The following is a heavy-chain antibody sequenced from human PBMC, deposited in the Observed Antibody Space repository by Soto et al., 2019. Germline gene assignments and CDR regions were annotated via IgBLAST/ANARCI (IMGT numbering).Heavy chain of an antibody. CDR1: GFTFSDYW. V-gene: IGHV3-7*05. D-gene: IGHD3-10*01. CDR2: IKTDGSEK. J-gene: IGHJ4*02. Sequence: EVRLLESGGGLVQPGGSLRLSCAASGFTFSDYWMSWVRQAPGKGLECVANIKTDGSEKYYVDPVKGRFTISRDNAKNALEQQMNSVRAEDTAVYYCSSSMGRGGNDYVGQGTLVAVSS. CDR3: SSSMGRGGNDY.